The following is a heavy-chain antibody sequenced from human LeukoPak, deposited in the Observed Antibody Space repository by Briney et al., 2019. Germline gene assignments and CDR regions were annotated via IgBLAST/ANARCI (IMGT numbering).Heavy chain of an antibody. Sequence: GSSVKVSCKASGGTFSSYAISWVRQAPGQGLEWMGRIIPILGIANYAQKFQGRVTITADKSTSTAYMELSSLRSEDTAVYYCATMTEPRGYSSSSGAVDYWGQGTLVTVSS. CDR2: IIPILGIA. CDR1: GGTFSSYA. CDR3: ATMTEPRGYSSSSGAVDY. J-gene: IGHJ4*02. V-gene: IGHV1-69*04. D-gene: IGHD6-13*01.